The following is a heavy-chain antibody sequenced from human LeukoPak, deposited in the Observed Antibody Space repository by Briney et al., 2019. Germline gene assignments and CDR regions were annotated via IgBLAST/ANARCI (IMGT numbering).Heavy chain of an antibody. CDR2: INPNSGGT. D-gene: IGHD6-13*01. J-gene: IGHJ4*02. CDR1: GYTFIGDY. Sequence: ASVKVSCKASGYTFIGDYMHWVRQAPGQGLEWMGWINPNSGGTNYAQKFQGRVTMTRDTSISTAYMELSRLRSDDTAVYYCARGGSSWYEDAFDYWGQGTLVTVSS. V-gene: IGHV1-2*02. CDR3: ARGGSSWYEDAFDY.